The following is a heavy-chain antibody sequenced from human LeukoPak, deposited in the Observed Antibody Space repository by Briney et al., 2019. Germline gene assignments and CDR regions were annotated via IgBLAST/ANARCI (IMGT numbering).Heavy chain of an antibody. Sequence: GGSLRLSCAASGFTFSSYSMNWVRQAPGKGLEWVSSISSSSSYIYYADSVKGRFIISRDNAKNSLYLQMNSLRAEDTAVYYCARSPSAAGYYFDYWGQGTLVTVSS. V-gene: IGHV3-21*01. CDR2: ISSSSSYI. CDR3: ARSPSAAGYYFDY. CDR1: GFTFSSYS. J-gene: IGHJ4*02. D-gene: IGHD6-13*01.